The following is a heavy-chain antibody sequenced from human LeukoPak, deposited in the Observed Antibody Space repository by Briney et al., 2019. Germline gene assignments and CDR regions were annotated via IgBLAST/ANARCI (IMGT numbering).Heavy chain of an antibody. CDR1: GGSISSSSYY. CDR2: IYYSGST. V-gene: IGHV4-39*01. D-gene: IGHD3-3*01. CDR3: ARQKNTIFGVASNWFDP. Sequence: PSETLSLTCTVSGGSISSSSYYWGWIRQPPGKGLEWIGSIYYSGSTYYNPSLKSRVTISVDTSKNQFSLKLSSVTAADTAVYYCARQKNTIFGVASNWFDPWGQGTLVTVSS. J-gene: IGHJ5*02.